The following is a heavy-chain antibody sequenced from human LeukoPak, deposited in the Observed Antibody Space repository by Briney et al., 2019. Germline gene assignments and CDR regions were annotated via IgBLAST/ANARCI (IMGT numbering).Heavy chain of an antibody. V-gene: IGHV4-38-2*02. CDR2: IYRSGTT. J-gene: IGHJ4*02. CDR3: ARIYTGYPGVY. Sequence: PSETLSLTCTVSGYSISSGHYWGWIRPPPGKGLEWIGSIYRSGTTYYNPSLKSRVTIPVDTSKNKNQISLSLSSVTAADTAVYYCARIYTGYPGVYWGQGTLVTVSS. CDR1: GYSISSGHY. D-gene: IGHD5-12*01.